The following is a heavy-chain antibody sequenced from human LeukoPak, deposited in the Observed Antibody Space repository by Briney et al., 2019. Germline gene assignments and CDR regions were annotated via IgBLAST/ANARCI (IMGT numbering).Heavy chain of an antibody. D-gene: IGHD3-22*01. CDR2: MNPNSGNT. CDR1: GYAFTSYD. CDR3: ARGRGSGYYYYYYGMDV. V-gene: IGHV1-8*01. Sequence: ASVKVSCKASGYAFTSYDINWVRQATGRGLEWMGWMNPNSGNTGYAQKFQGRVTMTRNTSISTAYMELSSLRSEDTAVYYCARGRGSGYYYYYYGMDVWGQGTTVTVSS. J-gene: IGHJ6*02.